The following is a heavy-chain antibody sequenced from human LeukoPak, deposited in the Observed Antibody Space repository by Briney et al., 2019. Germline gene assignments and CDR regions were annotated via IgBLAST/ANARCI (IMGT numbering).Heavy chain of an antibody. J-gene: IGHJ6*02. D-gene: IGHD2-21*02. CDR3: ARGRVSVTGYYFAMDV. CDR1: GKSFSGYY. Sequence: SETLSLTCTVYGKSFSGYYWTCIRQSPGKGLEWIGKINHSGSTNYNPSLKSRVSISIDTSKNHLSLKLNSVTAADTAVYYCARGRVSVTGYYFAMDVWGQGTTVTVSS. V-gene: IGHV4-34*01. CDR2: INHSGST.